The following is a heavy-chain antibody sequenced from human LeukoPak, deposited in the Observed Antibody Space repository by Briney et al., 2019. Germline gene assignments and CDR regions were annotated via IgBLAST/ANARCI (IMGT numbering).Heavy chain of an antibody. CDR1: GFTFSSYG. Sequence: GRSLRLSCAASGFTFSSYGMHWVRQAPGKGLEWVAVISYDGSNKYYADSVKGRFTISRDNSKNTLYLQMNSLRAEDTAVYYCARDRGGDSLDYWGQGTLVTVSS. CDR3: ARDRGGDSLDY. D-gene: IGHD2-21*02. J-gene: IGHJ4*02. CDR2: ISYDGSNK. V-gene: IGHV3-30*03.